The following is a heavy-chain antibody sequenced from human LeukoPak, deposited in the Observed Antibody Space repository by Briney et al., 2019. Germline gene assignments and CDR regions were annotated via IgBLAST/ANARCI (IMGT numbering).Heavy chain of an antibody. Sequence: PGGSLRLSCAASGFTFSSYWLNWVRQAPGKGLEWIGDVSHDGITNYNPSLLGRVTISLDKSAKQVSLRLTSVTAADTAIYCCARDSSAPRSYFALDVWGQGTTVTVSS. CDR1: GFTFSSYW. J-gene: IGHJ6*01. CDR3: ARDSSAPRSYFALDV. CDR2: VSHDGIT. D-gene: IGHD6-19*01. V-gene: IGHV4-4*01.